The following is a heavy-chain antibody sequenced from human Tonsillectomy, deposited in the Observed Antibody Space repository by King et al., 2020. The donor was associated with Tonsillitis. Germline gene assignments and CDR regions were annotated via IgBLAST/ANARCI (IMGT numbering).Heavy chain of an antibody. V-gene: IGHV4-4*02. CDR1: GGSISSSNW. CDR2: IYHSGST. D-gene: IGHD2-2*01. Sequence: VQLQESGPGLVKPSGTLSLTCAVSGGSISSSNWWSWVRQPPGKGLEWIGEIYHSGSTNHNPSLKRRVTISVDQSKNQFSLELSSGTAADTAVYYCATLYCSSASCRHRYWGQGTLVTVSS. J-gene: IGHJ4*02. CDR3: ATLYCSSASCRHRY.